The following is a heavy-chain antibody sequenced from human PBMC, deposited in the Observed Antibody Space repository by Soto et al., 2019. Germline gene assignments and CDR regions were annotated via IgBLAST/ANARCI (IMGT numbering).Heavy chain of an antibody. CDR2: INPKSGGT. J-gene: IGHJ6*02. V-gene: IGHV1-2*04. Sequence: ASVKVSCKASGYSFTDYHIHWVRQAPGQGLEWLGRINPKSGGTSTAQKFQGWVTMTTDTSISTASMELTRLTSDDTAIYYCARGDSTDFSNVVSSFFYNHAIDVCGQGTTVT. CDR3: ARGDSTDFSNVVSSFFYNHAIDV. CDR1: GYSFTDYH. D-gene: IGHD3-3*01.